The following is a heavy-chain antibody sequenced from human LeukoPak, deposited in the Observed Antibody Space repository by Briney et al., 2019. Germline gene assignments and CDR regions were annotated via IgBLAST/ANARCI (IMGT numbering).Heavy chain of an antibody. CDR3: ARVATITHPYYYFYMDV. J-gene: IGHJ6*03. V-gene: IGHV4-38-2*02. CDR1: GYSISSGYY. Sequence: PSETLSLTCTVSGYSISSGYYWGWIRQPPGKGLEWIGSIYHSGSTYYNPSLKSRVAISVDTSKNQFSLKLSSVTAADTAVYYCARVATITHPYYYFYMDVWGKGTTVTVSS. CDR2: IYHSGST. D-gene: IGHD5-12*01.